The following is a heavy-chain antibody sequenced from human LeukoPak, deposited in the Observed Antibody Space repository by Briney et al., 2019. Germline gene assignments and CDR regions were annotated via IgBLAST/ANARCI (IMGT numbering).Heavy chain of an antibody. Sequence: SETLSLTCAVSGGSISSGGYCWSWIRQPPGKGLEWIGYIFSAGDTYYNPSLKSRVVISIDTSKNQVFLKVNSVTAADTAVYYCAREKIGYYDSSGRGWFDPWGQGTLVTVSS. D-gene: IGHD3-22*01. CDR2: IFSAGDT. CDR1: GGSISSGGYC. V-gene: IGHV4-30-2*05. CDR3: AREKIGYYDSSGRGWFDP. J-gene: IGHJ5*02.